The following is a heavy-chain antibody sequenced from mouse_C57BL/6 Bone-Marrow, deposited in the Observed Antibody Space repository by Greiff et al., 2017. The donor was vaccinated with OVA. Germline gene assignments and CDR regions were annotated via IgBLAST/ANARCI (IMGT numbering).Heavy chain of an antibody. D-gene: IGHD1-1*01. Sequence: VQLQQSGAELAKPGASVKLSCKASGYTFTSYWMHWVKQRPGQGLEWIGYINPSSGYTKYNQKFKDKATLTVDKSSSTAYMQLSSLTSEDSAVYYCAKGFITTVVAHWYFDVWGTGTTVTVSS. CDR1: GYTFTSYW. J-gene: IGHJ1*03. V-gene: IGHV1-7*01. CDR3: AKGFITTVVAHWYFDV. CDR2: INPSSGYT.